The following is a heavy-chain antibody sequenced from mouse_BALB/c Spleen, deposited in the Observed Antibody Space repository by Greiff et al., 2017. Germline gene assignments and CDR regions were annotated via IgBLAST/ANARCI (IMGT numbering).Heavy chain of an antibody. Sequence: EVQLQQSGAELVRSGASVKLSCTASGFNINDYYMHWVKQRPEQGLEWIGWIDPENGDTEYAPQFQGKATMTADTSSNTAYLQLSSLTTEDTAIDYCKPSYRYDAMDYWGQGTSVTVSS. V-gene: IGHV14-4*02. J-gene: IGHJ4*01. CDR1: GFNINDYY. CDR3: KPSYRYDAMDY. CDR2: IDPENGDT. D-gene: IGHD2-14*01.